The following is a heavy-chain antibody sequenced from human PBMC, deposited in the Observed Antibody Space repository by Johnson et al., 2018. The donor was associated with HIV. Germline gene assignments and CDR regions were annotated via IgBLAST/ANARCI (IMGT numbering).Heavy chain of an antibody. V-gene: IGHV3-9*01. CDR2: ISWNSGTI. CDR3: ARVLRGYDALYV. Sequence: VQLVESGGGLVQPGRSLRLSCAASGFTFDDYAIHWVRQAPGKGLEWVSGISWNSGTIAYADSVKGRFTISRDNAKNSLYLQMNSLRVEDTALYYCARVLRGYDALYVWGQGTRVTVSS. J-gene: IGHJ3*01. D-gene: IGHD6-25*01. CDR1: GFTFDDYA.